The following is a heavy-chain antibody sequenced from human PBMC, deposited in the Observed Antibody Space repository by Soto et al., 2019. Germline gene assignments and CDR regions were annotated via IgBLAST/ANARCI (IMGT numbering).Heavy chain of an antibody. D-gene: IGHD6-6*01. CDR3: AKRSSSYTFDY. J-gene: IGHJ4*02. V-gene: IGHV3-23*01. CDR2: ISGSDDST. CDR1: GFTFSSYA. Sequence: EVQLLESGGGLVQPGESLRLSCAASGFTFSSYAMRWVRQAPGKGLEWVSVISGSDDSTYYAESVKGRFTISRDNSKNTLYLQMNSLIAAYTAVYYCAKRSSSYTFDYWGQGTLVTVSS.